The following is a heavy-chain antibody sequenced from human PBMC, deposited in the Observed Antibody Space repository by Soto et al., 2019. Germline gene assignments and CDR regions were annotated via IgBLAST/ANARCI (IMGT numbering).Heavy chain of an antibody. J-gene: IGHJ3*02. CDR1: GGSISSYY. CDR3: ARENYDILTGYYGAFDI. D-gene: IGHD3-9*01. V-gene: IGHV4-59*01. CDR2: IYYSGST. Sequence: SETLSLTCTVSGGSISSYYWSWIRQPPGKGLEWIGYIYYSGSTNYNPSLKSRVTISVDTSKNQFSLKLSSVTAADTAVYYCARENYDILTGYYGAFDIWGQGTMVTVSS.